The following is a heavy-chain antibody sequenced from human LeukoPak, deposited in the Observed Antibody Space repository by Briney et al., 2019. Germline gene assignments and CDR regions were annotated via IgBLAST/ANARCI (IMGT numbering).Heavy chain of an antibody. J-gene: IGHJ4*02. CDR1: GFTFSSYW. CDR3: AKASCKRGNRCYSLFDY. D-gene: IGHD2-15*01. CDR2: INSDGSTT. V-gene: IGHV3-74*01. Sequence: GGSLRLSCAASGFTFSSYWMHWVRQAPGKGLVWVSRINSDGSTTSYADSVKGRFTISRDNAKHTLYLQMKSLRAEDTAIYYCAKASCKRGNRCYSLFDYWGQGTLVTVSS.